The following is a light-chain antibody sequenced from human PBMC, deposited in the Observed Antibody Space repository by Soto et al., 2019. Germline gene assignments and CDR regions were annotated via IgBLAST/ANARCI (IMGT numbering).Light chain of an antibody. CDR3: QQYNSDALT. Sequence: DIQMTQSPSTLSASVGDRVTITCRASQSISSWLAWYQQKPGKAPKLLIYKASSLESGVPSRFSGSGSGTEFPLTISSLQPDDFATYYCQQYNSDALTFGGGTKVEIK. V-gene: IGKV1-5*03. CDR1: QSISSW. CDR2: KAS. J-gene: IGKJ4*01.